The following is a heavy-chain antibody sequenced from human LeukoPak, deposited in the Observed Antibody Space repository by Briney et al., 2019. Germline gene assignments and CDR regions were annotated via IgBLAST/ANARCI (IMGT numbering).Heavy chain of an antibody. CDR1: GGTFSSYA. J-gene: IGHJ3*02. CDR2: IIPILGIA. Sequence: SVKVSCKASGGTFSSYAISWGRQAPGQGLEWMGRIIPILGIANYAQKFQGRVTITADKSTSTAYMELSSLRSEDTAVYYCARGGDGYNSEAFDIWGQGTMVTVSS. V-gene: IGHV1-69*04. D-gene: IGHD5-24*01. CDR3: ARGGDGYNSEAFDI.